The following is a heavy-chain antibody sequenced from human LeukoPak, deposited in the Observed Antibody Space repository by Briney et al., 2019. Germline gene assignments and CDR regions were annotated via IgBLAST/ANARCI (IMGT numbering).Heavy chain of an antibody. Sequence: PSETLSLTCNVSSGSISSSSYYWGWIRQPPGKGLEWIGSIYFSGRTYYNMSLKSRVTISIDTSKNQFSLKVNSVTAADTAVYYCARDNPYGSGTDYWGQGTLVTVSS. J-gene: IGHJ4*02. CDR2: IYFSGRT. CDR3: ARDNPYGSGTDY. CDR1: SGSISSSSYY. D-gene: IGHD3-10*01. V-gene: IGHV4-39*07.